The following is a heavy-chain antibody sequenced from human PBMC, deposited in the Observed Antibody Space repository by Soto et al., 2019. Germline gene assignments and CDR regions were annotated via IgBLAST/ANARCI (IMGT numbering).Heavy chain of an antibody. D-gene: IGHD5-18*01. Sequence: EVQLVESGGGLVKPGGSLRLSCAASGFTFSSYSMNWVRQAPGKGLEWVSSISSSSSYIYYADSVKGRFTISRDNAKNSLYLQINSLRAEDTAVYYCARVEAAMCEMDYWGQGTLVTVSS. V-gene: IGHV3-21*01. J-gene: IGHJ4*02. CDR2: ISSSSSYI. CDR3: ARVEAAMCEMDY. CDR1: GFTFSSYS.